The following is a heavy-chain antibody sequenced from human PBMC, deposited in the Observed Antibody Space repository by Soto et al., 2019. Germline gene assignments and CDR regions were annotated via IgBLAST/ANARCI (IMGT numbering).Heavy chain of an antibody. J-gene: IGHJ4*02. V-gene: IGHV2-5*02. CDR3: AHSLGRLGRDAANYDFWSGYSF. CDR1: GFSLSTSGVG. CDR2: IYWDDDK. D-gene: IGHD3-3*01. Sequence: QITLKESGLTLVKPTQTLTLTCTFSGFSLSTSGVGVGWIRQPPGKALEWLALIYWDDDKRYSPSLKSRLTLTKDTSKSQVVLTMTNMDPVDTATYYCAHSLGRLGRDAANYDFWSGYSFWGQGTLVTVSS.